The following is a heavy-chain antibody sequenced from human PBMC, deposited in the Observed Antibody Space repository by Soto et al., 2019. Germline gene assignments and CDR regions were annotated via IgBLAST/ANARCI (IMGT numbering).Heavy chain of an antibody. D-gene: IGHD2-21*02. J-gene: IGHJ4*02. Sequence: SVKVSCKASGGTFSSYAISWVRQAPGQGLEWIGGIIPIFGTANYAQKFQGRVTITADXSXXTXXXEXSXXXSEDTAVYYFAREPYCGGDCYSPPDYWGQGTLVTVSS. CDR2: IIPIFGTA. V-gene: IGHV1-69*13. CDR3: AREPYCGGDCYSPPDY. CDR1: GGTFSSYA.